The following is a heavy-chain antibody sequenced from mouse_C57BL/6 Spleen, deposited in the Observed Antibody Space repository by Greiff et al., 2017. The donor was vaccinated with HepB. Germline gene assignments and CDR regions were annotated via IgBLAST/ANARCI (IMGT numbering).Heavy chain of an antibody. Sequence: VQLKQSGPELVKPGDSVKISCKASGYSFTGYFMNWVMQSHGKSLEWIGRINPYNGDTFYNQKFKGKATLTVDKSSSTAHMELRSLTSEDSAVYYCARTGSNYDLYFDYWGQGTTLTVSS. CDR2: INPYNGDT. D-gene: IGHD2-5*01. J-gene: IGHJ2*01. CDR3: ARTGSNYDLYFDY. CDR1: GYSFTGYF. V-gene: IGHV1-20*01.